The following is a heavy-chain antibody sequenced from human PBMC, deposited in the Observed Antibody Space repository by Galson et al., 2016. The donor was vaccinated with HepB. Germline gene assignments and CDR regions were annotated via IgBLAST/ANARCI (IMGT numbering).Heavy chain of an antibody. D-gene: IGHD6-19*01. CDR3: AKIWGKSSGWYGSSYFQYGLDV. CDR2: ISGSGDLK. V-gene: IGHV3-23*01. J-gene: IGHJ6*02. Sequence: SLRLSCAASGFTFSSYAMSWVRQAPGKGLEWVSGISGSGDLKYYADSVKGRFTISRDNPKNTLHLQMKRLRVDDTAVYYCAKIWGKSSGWYGSSYFQYGLDVWGQGTTVSVSS. CDR1: GFTFSSYA.